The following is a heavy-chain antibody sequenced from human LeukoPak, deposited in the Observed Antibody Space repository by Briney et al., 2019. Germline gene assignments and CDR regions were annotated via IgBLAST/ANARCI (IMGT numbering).Heavy chain of an antibody. CDR1: GFTVSSNY. J-gene: IGHJ4*02. V-gene: IGHV3-53*01. CDR2: IYSGGST. CDR3: ARDSSSHTGSFDY. D-gene: IGHD6-6*01. Sequence: GGSLRLSCAASGFTVSSNYMSWVRQAPGKGLEWVSVIYSGGSTYYADSVKGRFTISRDNSKNTLYLQMNSLRAEDTAVYYCARDSSSHTGSFDYWGQGTLVTVSS.